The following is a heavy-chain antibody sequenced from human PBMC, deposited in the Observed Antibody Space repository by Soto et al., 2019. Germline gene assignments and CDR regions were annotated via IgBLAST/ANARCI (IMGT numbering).Heavy chain of an antibody. V-gene: IGHV1-18*01. D-gene: IGHD3-10*01. J-gene: IGHJ6*02. CDR2: ISAYNGNT. CDR3: AREGILLWFGESGYYGMDV. Sequence: ASVKVSCTASGYTFTSYGISWVRQAPGQGLEWMGWISAYNGNTNYAQKLQGRVTMTTDTSTSTAYMELRSLRSDDTAVYYCAREGILLWFGESGYYGMDVWGQGTTVTVS. CDR1: GYTFTSYG.